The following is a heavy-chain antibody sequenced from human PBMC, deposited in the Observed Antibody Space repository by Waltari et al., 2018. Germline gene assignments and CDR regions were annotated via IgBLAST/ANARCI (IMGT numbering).Heavy chain of an antibody. Sequence: EVQLVESGGGLIQPGGSLRLSCAASGFTVSSNYMSWVRQAPGTGREGGAVSYRGGRTDYADAVKGRFTISRDNSKNTRYLQMNSLRAEDTAVYYCARYSSSWEDWFDPWGQGTLVTVSS. J-gene: IGHJ5*02. D-gene: IGHD6-13*01. CDR2: SYRGGRT. V-gene: IGHV3-53*01. CDR3: ARYSSSWEDWFDP. CDR1: GFTVSSNY.